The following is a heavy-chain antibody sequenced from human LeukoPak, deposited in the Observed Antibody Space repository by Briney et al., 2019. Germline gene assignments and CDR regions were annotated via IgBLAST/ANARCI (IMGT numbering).Heavy chain of an antibody. Sequence: SVKVSCKASGGTFSSYAISWVRQAPGQGLEWMGGIIPIFGTANYAQKFQGRVTITTDESTSTAYMELSSLRSEDTAVYYCARSAGYFGDDYYFDYWGQGTLVTVSS. CDR1: GGTFSSYA. CDR2: IIPIFGTA. V-gene: IGHV1-69*05. D-gene: IGHD2-21*01. CDR3: ARSAGYFGDDYYFDY. J-gene: IGHJ4*02.